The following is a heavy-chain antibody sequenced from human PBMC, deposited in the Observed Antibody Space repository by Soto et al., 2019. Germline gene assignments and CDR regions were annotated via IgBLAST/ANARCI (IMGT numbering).Heavy chain of an antibody. CDR2: ISGSGRDI. CDR3: AKGETSGWYYFDY. D-gene: IGHD6-19*01. V-gene: IGHV3-23*01. Sequence: PGGPLRLSCCDSGFTLRNFAMSWVRQAPGRGLEWVSGISGSGRDIHYADSVKDRFTVSRDNSKNTLYLQMNSLRAEDTAIYYCAKGETSGWYYFDYWGQGALVTVSS. J-gene: IGHJ4*02. CDR1: GFTLRNFA.